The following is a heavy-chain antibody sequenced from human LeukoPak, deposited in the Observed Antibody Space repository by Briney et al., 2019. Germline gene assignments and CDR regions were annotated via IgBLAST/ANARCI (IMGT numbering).Heavy chain of an antibody. CDR1: GYTFTGYY. V-gene: IGHV1-2*02. CDR2: INPNSGGT. Sequence: ASVKVSCKASGYTFTGYYMHWVRQAPGQGLEWMGWINPNSGGTNYAQKFQGRVTMTRDTSISTAYMELSRLRSDDTAVYYCARARGFGELSPLDYWGQGTLVTVSS. CDR3: ARARGFGELSPLDY. D-gene: IGHD3-10*01. J-gene: IGHJ4*02.